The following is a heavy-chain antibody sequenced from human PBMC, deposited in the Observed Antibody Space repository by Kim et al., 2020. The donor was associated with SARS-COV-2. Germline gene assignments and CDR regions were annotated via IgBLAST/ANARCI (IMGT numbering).Heavy chain of an antibody. CDR3: ARELGRASWFDP. V-gene: IGHV4-39*07. D-gene: IGHD3-16*01. J-gene: IGHJ5*02. Sequence: YCNRSLKIRVTISVATSKNQFSLKLGSVTAADTAVYYCARELGRASWFDPWGQGTLVTVSS.